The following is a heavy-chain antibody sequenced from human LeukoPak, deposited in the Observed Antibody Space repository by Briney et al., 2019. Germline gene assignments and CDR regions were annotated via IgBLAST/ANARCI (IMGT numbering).Heavy chain of an antibody. J-gene: IGHJ6*03. Sequence: SETLSLTCTVSGGSLSSYYWSWIRQPPGKGLEWIGCIYYSGSTNYNPSLKSRVTISVDASKNQFSLKLSSVTAADTAVYYCARGVVPAGTYYYYYMDVWGKGTTVTVSS. V-gene: IGHV4-59*01. CDR1: GGSLSSYY. CDR3: ARGVVPAGTYYYYYMDV. D-gene: IGHD2-2*01. CDR2: IYYSGST.